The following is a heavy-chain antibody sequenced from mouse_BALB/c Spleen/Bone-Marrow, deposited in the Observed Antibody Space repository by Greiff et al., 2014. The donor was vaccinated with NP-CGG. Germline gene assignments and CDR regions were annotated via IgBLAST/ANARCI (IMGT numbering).Heavy chain of an antibody. CDR3: ARQGDGYYDY. CDR2: ISNTGNYT. CDR1: GFTFSSYA. V-gene: IGHV5-9-3*01. Sequence: DVQLVESGGGLVKPGGSLKLSCAASGFTFSSYAMSWVRQTPEKRLEWVATISNTGNYTYYPDSVKGRFTISRDNAKNTLYLQMSSLGSEDTALYYCARQGDGYYDYWGQGTTLTVSS. D-gene: IGHD2-3*01. J-gene: IGHJ2*01.